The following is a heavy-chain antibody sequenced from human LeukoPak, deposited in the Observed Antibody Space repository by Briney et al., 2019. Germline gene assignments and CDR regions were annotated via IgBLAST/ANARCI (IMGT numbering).Heavy chain of an antibody. Sequence: ASVKVSCKASGGTFSSYGISWVRQAPGQGLEWMGWISAYNGNTNYAQKLQGRVTMTTDTSTSTAYMELRSLRSDDTAVYYCARDPPLGVVVPAAMFGDYYYYYYGMDVWGQGTTVTVSS. CDR2: ISAYNGNT. V-gene: IGHV1-18*01. D-gene: IGHD2-2*01. J-gene: IGHJ6*02. CDR1: GGTFSSYG. CDR3: ARDPPLGVVVPAAMFGDYYYYYYGMDV.